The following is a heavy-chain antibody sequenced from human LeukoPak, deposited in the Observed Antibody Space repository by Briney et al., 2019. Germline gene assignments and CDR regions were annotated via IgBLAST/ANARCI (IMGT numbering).Heavy chain of an antibody. Sequence: GGSLRLSCAASGFTFSNYNMNWVRQAPGKGLEWVSSISSGSSYIYYADSVKGRFTISRDNAKNSLYLQMNSLRAEDTAVYYCAGGYSSDYWGRGTLVTVSS. D-gene: IGHD1-26*01. V-gene: IGHV3-21*01. J-gene: IGHJ4*02. CDR2: ISSGSSYI. CDR3: AGGYSSDY. CDR1: GFTFSNYN.